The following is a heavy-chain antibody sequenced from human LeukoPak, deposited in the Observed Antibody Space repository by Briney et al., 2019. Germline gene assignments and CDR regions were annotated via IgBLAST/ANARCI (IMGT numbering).Heavy chain of an antibody. CDR3: ASHCRGGIYSCFVS. CDR1: GFTFSSYA. D-gene: IGHD2-15*01. CDR2: ISDSGGST. J-gene: IGHJ4*02. Sequence: GGSLRLSCAASGFTFSSYAMSWVRQAPGKGLEWVSDISDSGGSTYYSDSVKGRFTISRDNSKNTLYLQINSLRDEDTAVYYCASHCRGGIYSCFVSWGQGTLVTVSS. V-gene: IGHV3-23*01.